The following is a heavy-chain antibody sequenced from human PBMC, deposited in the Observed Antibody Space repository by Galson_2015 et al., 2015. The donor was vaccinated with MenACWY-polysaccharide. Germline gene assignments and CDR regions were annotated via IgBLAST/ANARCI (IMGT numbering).Heavy chain of an antibody. D-gene: IGHD2-21*01. CDR3: YCGPDSAGWMDV. Sequence: SLRLSCAASGLTFSSFAMTWVRQAPGEGLEWVSTIIGSGGRTYYADSVRGRFTISRDNSKDTLYLQMNSLRADDTAIYYCYCGPDSAGWMDVWGKGTTVTVSS. CDR1: GLTFSSFA. J-gene: IGHJ6*04. CDR2: IIGSGGRT. V-gene: IGHV3-23*01.